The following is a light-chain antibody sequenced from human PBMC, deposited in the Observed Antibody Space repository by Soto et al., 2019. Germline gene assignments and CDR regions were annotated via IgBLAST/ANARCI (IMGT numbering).Light chain of an antibody. V-gene: IGLV2-14*01. CDR1: SSDIGYYNY. Sequence: QSALTQPASVSGSPGQSITISCTGTSSDIGYYNYVSWHQQHPGKAPKLMIYEVSNRPSGVFNRFSGSKSGNTASLTISGLQAEDEADYYCTSYTTSSTYVFGTGTQLTVL. CDR3: TSYTTSSTYV. CDR2: EVS. J-gene: IGLJ1*01.